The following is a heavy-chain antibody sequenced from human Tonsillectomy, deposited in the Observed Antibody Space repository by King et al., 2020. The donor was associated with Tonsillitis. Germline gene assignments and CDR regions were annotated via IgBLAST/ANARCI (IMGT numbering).Heavy chain of an antibody. Sequence: VQLVESGGGLVQPGGSLRLSCAASGFTFSSYEMNWVRQAPGKGLEWVSYISSSGSTIYYADSVKGRFTISRDNAKNSLFLQMNSLRAEEPAVYYCAREIQELITRMSGNNYYNTYRDVWGKGTT. CDR3: AREIQELITRMSGNNYYNTYRDV. CDR1: GFTFSSYE. J-gene: IGHJ6*03. CDR2: ISSSGSTI. V-gene: IGHV3-48*03. D-gene: IGHD3-22*01.